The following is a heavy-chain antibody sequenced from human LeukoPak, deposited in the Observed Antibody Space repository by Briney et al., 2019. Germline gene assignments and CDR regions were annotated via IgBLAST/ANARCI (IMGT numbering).Heavy chain of an antibody. CDR1: GFTFSDYY. Sequence: GSLRLSCAASGFTFSDYYMNWVPQAPGKGLEWVSSISSSSTIYYADSVKGRFTISRDNAKNSLYPQMNSLRAEDTAVYYCARDREQTYYFDYWGQGTLVTVSS. CDR2: ISSSSTI. CDR3: ARDREQTYYFDY. J-gene: IGHJ4*02. V-gene: IGHV3-69-1*02. D-gene: IGHD6-13*01.